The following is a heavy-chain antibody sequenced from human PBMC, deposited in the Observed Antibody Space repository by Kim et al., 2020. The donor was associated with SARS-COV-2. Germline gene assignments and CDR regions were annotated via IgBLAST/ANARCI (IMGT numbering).Heavy chain of an antibody. J-gene: IGHJ6*02. CDR2: GST. Sequence: GSTSYAQKFQGRVTMTRDTSTSTVYMELSSLRSEDTAVYYCASSPWLDVWGQGTTVTVSS. V-gene: IGHV1-46*01. D-gene: IGHD2-15*01. CDR3: ASSPWLDV.